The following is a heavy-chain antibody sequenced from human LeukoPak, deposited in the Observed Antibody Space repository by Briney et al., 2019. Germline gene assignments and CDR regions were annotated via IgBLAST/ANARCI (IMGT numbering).Heavy chain of an antibody. J-gene: IGHJ6*02. CDR1: GFTFSSYS. Sequence: GGSLRLSCAASGFTFSSYSIIWVRQAPGKGLEWVSSISGSRTYIFYRDSVRGRFTISRDNAKNSVYLQMNSLRAEDTAMYYCAREGGRSSGWIYAFDVWGQGTTVTVSS. V-gene: IGHV3-21*01. D-gene: IGHD6-19*01. CDR2: ISGSRTYI. CDR3: AREGGRSSGWIYAFDV.